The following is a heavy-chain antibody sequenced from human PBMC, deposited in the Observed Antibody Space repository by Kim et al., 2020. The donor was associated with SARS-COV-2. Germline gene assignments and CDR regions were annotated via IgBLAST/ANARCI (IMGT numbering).Heavy chain of an antibody. CDR2: IGSSGSVT. D-gene: IGHD6-19*01. J-gene: IGHJ4*02. V-gene: IGHV3-48*03. CDR3: TKGGWGAN. Sequence: GSLRLSCAVSGFTFSTHDMTWVRQAPGKGLEWVSYIGSSGSVTLYADSVKGRFTVSRDNAKNSLYLQMNSLRVEDTAVYYCTKGGWGANWGQGTLVTVSS. CDR1: GFTFSTHD.